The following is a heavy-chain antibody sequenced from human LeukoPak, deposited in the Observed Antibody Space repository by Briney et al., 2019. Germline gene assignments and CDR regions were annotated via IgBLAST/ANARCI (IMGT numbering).Heavy chain of an antibody. CDR1: GFTFSSYG. CDR2: ISSSSSTI. Sequence: PGGSLRLSCAASGFTFSSYGMTWVRQAPGKGLEWVSYISSSSSTIYYADSVKGRFTISRDNAKNSLYLQMNSLRAEDTAVYYCARDKQWLGIDYWGQGTLVTVSS. D-gene: IGHD6-19*01. CDR3: ARDKQWLGIDY. J-gene: IGHJ4*02. V-gene: IGHV3-48*04.